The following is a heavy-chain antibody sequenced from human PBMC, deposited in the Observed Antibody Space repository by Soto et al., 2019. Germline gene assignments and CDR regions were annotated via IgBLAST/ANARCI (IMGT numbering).Heavy chain of an antibody. CDR3: AKDRYYYDSHDAVDI. V-gene: IGHV3-30*18. CDR1: GFTFSSYG. CDR2: ISYDGSNK. D-gene: IGHD3-22*01. Sequence: QVQLVESGGGVVQPGRSLRLSCAASGFTFSSYGMHWVRQAPGKGLERVAVISYDGSNKYYADSVKGRFTISRDNSKNTLYLQMNSLRAEDTAVYYCAKDRYYYDSHDAVDIWGQGTMVTVSS. J-gene: IGHJ3*02.